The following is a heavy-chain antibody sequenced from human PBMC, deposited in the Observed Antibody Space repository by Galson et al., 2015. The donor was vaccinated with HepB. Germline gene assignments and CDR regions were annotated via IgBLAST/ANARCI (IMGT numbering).Heavy chain of an antibody. CDR1: GDSVSSNNVA. J-gene: IGHJ4*02. CDR3: ARGGRFSLDY. Sequence: CAISGDSVSSNNVAWNWIRQSPSRGLEWLGRTYYRSKWNNEYAISVKSRITVNPGISKNQFSLQLNSVTPEDTAVYFCARGGRFSLDYWGQGTLVTVSS. D-gene: IGHD3-16*01. V-gene: IGHV6-1*01. CDR2: TYYRSKWNN.